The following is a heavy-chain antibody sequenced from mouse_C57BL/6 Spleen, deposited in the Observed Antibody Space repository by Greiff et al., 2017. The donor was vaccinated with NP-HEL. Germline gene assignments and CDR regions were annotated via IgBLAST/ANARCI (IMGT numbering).Heavy chain of an antibody. V-gene: IGHV1-4*01. CDR3: AREDYYGNDD. CDR1: GYTFTSYT. J-gene: IGHJ2*01. CDR2: INPSSGYT. D-gene: IGHD1-1*01. Sequence: VQGVESGAELARPGASVKLSCKASGYTFTSYTMHWVNQRPGQGLEWIGYINPSSGYTKYNQKFKDKATLTADKSSSTAYMQLSSLTSEDSAVYYCAREDYYGNDDWGQGTTLTVSS.